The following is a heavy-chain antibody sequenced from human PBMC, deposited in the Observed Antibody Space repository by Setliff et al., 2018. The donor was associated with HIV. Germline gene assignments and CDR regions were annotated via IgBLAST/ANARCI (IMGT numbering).Heavy chain of an antibody. CDR1: GFTVSSNH. CDR2: ISPDGSFT. CDR3: ARDLPSGFLDY. J-gene: IGHJ4*02. D-gene: IGHD3-3*01. Sequence: GGSLRLSCAVSGFTVSSNHMNWVRQAPGKGLVWVSQISPDGSFTRYADSVKGRFTISRDSAKNTLYLHMNSLNGEDTAVYYCARDLPSGFLDYWGQGTLVTVSS. V-gene: IGHV3-74*01.